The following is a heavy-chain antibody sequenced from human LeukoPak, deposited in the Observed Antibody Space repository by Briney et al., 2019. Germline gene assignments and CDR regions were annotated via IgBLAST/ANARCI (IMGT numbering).Heavy chain of an antibody. CDR2: IWYDASNK. D-gene: IGHD6-13*01. Sequence: GGSLRLSCTASGFTFSSYGMHWVRQAPGKGLEWVAVIWYDASNKYYADSVKGRFTISRDNSKNTLYLQMNSLRDDDTAVYYCVRGVGVSRFNYLDSWGQGTLVIVSS. J-gene: IGHJ4*02. CDR3: VRGVGVSRFNYLDS. CDR1: GFTFSSYG. V-gene: IGHV3-33*08.